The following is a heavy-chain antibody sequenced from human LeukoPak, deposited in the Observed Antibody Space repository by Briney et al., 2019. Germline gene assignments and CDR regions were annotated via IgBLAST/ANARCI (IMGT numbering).Heavy chain of an antibody. V-gene: IGHV3-21*01. CDR3: AREYGSGSLDY. Sequence: GGSLRLSCAASGFTFSSYSMDWVRQAPGKGLEWVPSISSSTNYIFYADSVKGRFTISRDNAKNSLYLQMNGLRAEDTAVYYCAREYGSGSLDYWGQGTLVTVSS. J-gene: IGHJ4*02. CDR2: ISSSTNYI. CDR1: GFTFSSYS. D-gene: IGHD3-10*01.